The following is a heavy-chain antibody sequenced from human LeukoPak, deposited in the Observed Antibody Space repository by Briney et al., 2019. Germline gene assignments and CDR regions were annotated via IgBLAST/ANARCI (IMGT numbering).Heavy chain of an antibody. CDR2: LSGSGTNT. V-gene: IGHV3-23*01. CDR1: GFTFSSFA. CDR3: ARWDYYGRGAFDI. Sequence: PGGFLRLSWAASGFTFSSFAMSWVRQAPGKGLEWVSALSGSGTNTYFADSVKGRFTISRDNSKNTLYLQMNSLRVEDTAVYYCARWDYYGRGAFDIWGQGTMVTVFS. J-gene: IGHJ3*02. D-gene: IGHD3-10*01.